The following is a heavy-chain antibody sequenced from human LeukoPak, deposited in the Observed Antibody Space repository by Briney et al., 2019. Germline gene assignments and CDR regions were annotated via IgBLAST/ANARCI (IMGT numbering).Heavy chain of an antibody. Sequence: SETLSLTCSVSGGSISSYYWSWIRQSPGKGLEWIGYISDSGNTNYDPSLKSRFSISVDTSKNQLSLKLRSVTAADTAVYYCARMDCVSTSCPFDYWGQGTLVTVSS. D-gene: IGHD2-2*01. J-gene: IGHJ4*02. CDR2: ISDSGNT. CDR1: GGSISSYY. V-gene: IGHV4-59*01. CDR3: ARMDCVSTSCPFDY.